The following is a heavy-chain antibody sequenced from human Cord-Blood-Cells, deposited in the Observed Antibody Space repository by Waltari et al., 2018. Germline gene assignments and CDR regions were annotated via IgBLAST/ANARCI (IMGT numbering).Heavy chain of an antibody. D-gene: IGHD7-27*01. V-gene: IGHV1-3*01. J-gene: IGHJ4*02. CDR1: GYTFTSYA. CDR3: ARTGETDY. Sequence: QVQLVQSGAEVKKPEASVKVSCKASGYTFTSYAMHWVRQAPGQRLEWMGWINAGNGNTKSSQKFQGRVTITRDTSASTAYMELSSLRSEDTAVYYCARTGETDYWGQGTLVTVSS. CDR2: INAGNGNT.